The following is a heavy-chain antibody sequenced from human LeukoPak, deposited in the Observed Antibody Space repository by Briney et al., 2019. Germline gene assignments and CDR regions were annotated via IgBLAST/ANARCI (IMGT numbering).Heavy chain of an antibody. J-gene: IGHJ4*02. CDR2: ISHSGST. V-gene: IGHV4-34*01. CDR1: GGSLSGFY. CDR3: AKTLGYCSGGNCYHYFDY. Sequence: PSETLSLTCGVHGGSLSGFYWSWIRQPPEKGLEWIGEISHSGSTNYNPSLKSRVTISVDTSKNQISLRLSSVTAADTAVYYCAKTLGYCSGGNCYHYFDYWGQGTLVTVSS. D-gene: IGHD2-15*01.